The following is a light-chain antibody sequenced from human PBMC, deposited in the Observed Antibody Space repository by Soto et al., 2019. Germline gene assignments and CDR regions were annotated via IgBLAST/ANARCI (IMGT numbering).Light chain of an antibody. Sequence: DIHMTQSPSTLSASVGDRVTITCRTSQSINNWLTWYQQKPGKAPNLLIYKASYLESGVPSRFSGSGSGTDFTLTIGYLLPDDFATYYCQQYDSFPWTFGQGTKVDIK. CDR1: QSINNW. V-gene: IGKV1-5*03. CDR3: QQYDSFPWT. CDR2: KAS. J-gene: IGKJ1*01.